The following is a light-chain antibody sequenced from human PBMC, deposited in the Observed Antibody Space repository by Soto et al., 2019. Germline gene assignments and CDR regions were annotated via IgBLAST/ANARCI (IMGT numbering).Light chain of an antibody. Sequence: QSALTQPASVSGSPGQSITISCTGISSDVGGYNYVSWYQQHPDKAPKLMIYAVSNRRSGVSNRFSGSKSGNTASLTISGLQAEDEADYYCVSYTSSSTVLFGGGTKLTVL. CDR3: VSYTSSSTVL. CDR2: AVS. V-gene: IGLV2-14*01. CDR1: SSDVGGYNY. J-gene: IGLJ2*01.